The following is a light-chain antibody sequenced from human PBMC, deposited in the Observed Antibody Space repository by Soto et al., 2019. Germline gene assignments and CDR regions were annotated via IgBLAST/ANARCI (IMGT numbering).Light chain of an antibody. Sequence: QSVLTQPPSASGTPGQRVTISCTGTSSDVGDYNYVSWYQQHPGKAPELMIYEVSNRPSGVSNRFSGSKSGNTASLTISGLQAEDEADYYCSSYTSRRTQVFGTGTKLTVL. V-gene: IGLV2-14*01. CDR2: EVS. CDR1: SSDVGDYNY. CDR3: SSYTSRRTQV. J-gene: IGLJ1*01.